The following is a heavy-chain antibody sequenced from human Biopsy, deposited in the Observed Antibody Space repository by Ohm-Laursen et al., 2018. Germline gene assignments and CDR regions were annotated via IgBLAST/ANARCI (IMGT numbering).Heavy chain of an antibody. CDR2: NIPILGTG. V-gene: IGHV1-69*06. CDR3: ATNIRGGELEPWKGHYYGMDV. CDR1: GGTFSNYG. J-gene: IGHJ6*02. Sequence: ASVKVSCKAPGGTFSNYGVNWVRQAPGQGLEWLGGNIPILGTGNYAQRFQGRVTMTADTSTDTAYMEMSGLRSDDTAVYYCATNIRGGELEPWKGHYYGMDVWGQGTSVTVSS. D-gene: IGHD1-1*01.